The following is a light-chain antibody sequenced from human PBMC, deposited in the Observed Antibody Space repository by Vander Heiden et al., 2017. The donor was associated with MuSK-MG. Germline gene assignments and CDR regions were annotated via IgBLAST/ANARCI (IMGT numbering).Light chain of an antibody. V-gene: IGKV1-39*01. CDR1: RSIYTY. Sequence: DIQLTQSPSSLSASVGDRVTITCRASRSIYTYLNWYQQSPGRAPKLLIYAASHLQTGVPSRFSGGGSGTDFTLTISSLQPEDFASYYCQQSVNTPFTFGHGTKVDFK. CDR3: QQSVNTPFT. J-gene: IGKJ3*01. CDR2: AAS.